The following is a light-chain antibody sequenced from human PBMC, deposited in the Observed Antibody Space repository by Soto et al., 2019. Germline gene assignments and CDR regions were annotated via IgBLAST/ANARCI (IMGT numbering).Light chain of an antibody. V-gene: IGLV2-8*01. CDR1: SSDVGGYNY. Sequence: QSALTQPPSASGSPGQSVTISCTGTSSDVGGYNYVSWYQQHPGEAPKLMIYEVSKRPSGVPDRFSGSKSGNTASLTVSGLQAEDEADFYCSSYAGGNSYVFGTGTKLTVL. CDR2: EVS. CDR3: SSYAGGNSYV. J-gene: IGLJ1*01.